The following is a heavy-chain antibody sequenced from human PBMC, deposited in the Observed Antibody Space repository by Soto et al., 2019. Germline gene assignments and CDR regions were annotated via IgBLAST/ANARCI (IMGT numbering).Heavy chain of an antibody. CDR3: AGGSGYYFDY. CDR2: INHSGST. J-gene: IGHJ4*02. V-gene: IGHV4-34*01. CDR1: GGSFSGYY. D-gene: IGHD3-10*01. Sequence: ETLSLTCAVYGGSFSGYYWSWIRQPPGKGLEWIGEINHSGSTNYNPSLKSRVTISVDTSKNQFSLKLSSVTAADTAVYYCAGGSGYYFDYWGQGTLVTVSS.